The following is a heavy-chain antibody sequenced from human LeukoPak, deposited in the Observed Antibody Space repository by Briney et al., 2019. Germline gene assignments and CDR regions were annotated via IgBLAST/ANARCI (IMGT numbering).Heavy chain of an antibody. D-gene: IGHD2-8*01. CDR2: ILASSSPT. V-gene: IGHV3-23*01. CDR1: GFNFNSYT. Sequence: GGSLRLSCAASGFNFNSYTMNWVRQAPGKGLQWVANILASSSPTYYADSVKGRFIISRDNSKNTVYLQMNSLRVEDTAIYYCAKDLRPDGVDNFDHWGQGILVTVSS. CDR3: AKDLRPDGVDNFDH. J-gene: IGHJ4*02.